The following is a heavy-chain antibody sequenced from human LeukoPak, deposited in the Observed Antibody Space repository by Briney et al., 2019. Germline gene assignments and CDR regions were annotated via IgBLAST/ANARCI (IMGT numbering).Heavy chain of an antibody. CDR1: GYTFTSYG. CDR2: ISAYNGNT. Sequence: GASVKVSCKASGYTFTSYGISWVRQAPGQGLEWMGWISAYNGNTNYAQRLQGRVTMTTDTSTSTAYMELRSLRSDDTAVYYCARDKYSSGRSEYFQHWGQGTLVTVSS. D-gene: IGHD6-19*01. J-gene: IGHJ1*01. V-gene: IGHV1-18*01. CDR3: ARDKYSSGRSEYFQH.